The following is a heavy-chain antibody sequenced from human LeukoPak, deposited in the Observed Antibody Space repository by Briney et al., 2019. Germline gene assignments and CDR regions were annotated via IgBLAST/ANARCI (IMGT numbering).Heavy chain of an antibody. CDR2: IKQDGSEK. CDR3: ARVGYCSSTSCYTGFDY. V-gene: IGHV3-7*01. CDR1: GFTFSSYA. Sequence: GGSLRLSCAASGFTFSSYAMHWVRQAPGKGLEWVANIKQDGSEKYYVDSVKGRFTISRDNAKNSLYLQMNSLRAEDTAVYYCARVGYCSSTSCYTGFDYWGQGTLVTVSS. J-gene: IGHJ4*02. D-gene: IGHD2-2*02.